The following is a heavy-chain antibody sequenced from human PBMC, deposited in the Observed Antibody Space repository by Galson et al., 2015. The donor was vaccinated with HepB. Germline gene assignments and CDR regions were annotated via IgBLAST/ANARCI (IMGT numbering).Heavy chain of an antibody. V-gene: IGHV3-48*02. Sequence: FLRLSCAASGFTFSTYSMNWVRQAPGKGLEWVSYIGTSSSTIYYADSVKGRFAISRDNAKNSLYLQMNSLRDDDTAVYYCAKGNYDFWKGYNYYYYYGMDVWGQGTTVTVSS. CDR1: GFTFSTYS. D-gene: IGHD3-3*01. J-gene: IGHJ6*02. CDR2: IGTSSSTI. CDR3: AKGNYDFWKGYNYYYYYGMDV.